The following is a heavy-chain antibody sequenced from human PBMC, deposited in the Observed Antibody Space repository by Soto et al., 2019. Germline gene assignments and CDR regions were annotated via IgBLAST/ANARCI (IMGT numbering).Heavy chain of an antibody. Sequence: QVQLVESGGGVVQPGRSLRLSCTGSGFTFSSYGIHWVRQAPGKGLEWVATISYDGIYKYSADSVNGRFIISRDNSKTTVHLQMNSLRAEDTAVYYCAKEDHGTIAVAGTSADYWGQGTPVTVSS. CDR2: ISYDGIYK. V-gene: IGHV3-30*18. CDR1: GFTFSSYG. CDR3: AKEDHGTIAVAGTSADY. D-gene: IGHD6-19*01. J-gene: IGHJ4*02.